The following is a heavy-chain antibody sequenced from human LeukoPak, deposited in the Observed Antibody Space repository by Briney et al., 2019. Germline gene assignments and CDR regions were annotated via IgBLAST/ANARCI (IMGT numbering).Heavy chain of an antibody. D-gene: IGHD4-17*01. J-gene: IGHJ5*02. CDR2: ISSSSSYI. Sequence: GGSLRLSSAASGFTFSSYSMNWVRQAPGKGLEWVSSISSSSSYIYYADSVNGRFTISRDNAKNSLCLQMNSLRAEDTAVYYCARALDFYGDYNWFDPWGQGTLVTVSS. CDR3: ARALDFYGDYNWFDP. CDR1: GFTFSSYS. V-gene: IGHV3-21*01.